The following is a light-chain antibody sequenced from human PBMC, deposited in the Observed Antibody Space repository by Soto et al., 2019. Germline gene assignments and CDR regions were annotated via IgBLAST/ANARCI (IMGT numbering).Light chain of an antibody. Sequence: DIQMTQSPSTLSASVGDRVTITCRASQSISNWLAWYQQKPGKAPKLLIYDASSLESGVPSRFSGSGSGTEFTLTISSLQPDDFATYYCQQYNTYSRFGQGTKVEIK. J-gene: IGKJ1*01. V-gene: IGKV1-5*01. CDR3: QQYNTYSR. CDR2: DAS. CDR1: QSISNW.